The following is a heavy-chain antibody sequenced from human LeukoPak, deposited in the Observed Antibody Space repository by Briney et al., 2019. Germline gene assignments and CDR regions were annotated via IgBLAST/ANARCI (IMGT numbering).Heavy chain of an antibody. CDR1: GGSISSYY. Sequence: SETLSLTCTVSGGSISSYYWSWIRQPPGKGLEWIGYIYYSGSTNYNPSLMSRVTISVDTSKNQFSLKLSSVTAADTAAYYCATDSSSPGGFDYWGQGTLVTVSS. CDR2: IYYSGST. CDR3: ATDSSSPGGFDY. J-gene: IGHJ4*02. D-gene: IGHD6-6*01. V-gene: IGHV4-59*12.